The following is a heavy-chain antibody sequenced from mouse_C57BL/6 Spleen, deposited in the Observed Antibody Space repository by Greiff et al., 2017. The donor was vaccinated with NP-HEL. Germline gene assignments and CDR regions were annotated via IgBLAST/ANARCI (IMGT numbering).Heavy chain of an antibody. Sequence: QVQLQQPGAELVMPGASVKLSCKASGYTFTSYWMHWVKQRPGQGLEWIGEIDPSDSYTNYNQKFKGKSTLTVDKSSSTAYMQLSSLTSEDSAVYYCARRYYGKDWYFDVWGTGTTVTVSS. V-gene: IGHV1-69*01. CDR1: GYTFTSYW. D-gene: IGHD1-1*01. J-gene: IGHJ1*03. CDR2: IDPSDSYT. CDR3: ARRYYGKDWYFDV.